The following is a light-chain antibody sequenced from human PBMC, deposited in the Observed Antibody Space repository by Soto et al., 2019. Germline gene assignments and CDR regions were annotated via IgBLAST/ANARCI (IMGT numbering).Light chain of an antibody. CDR3: LQDYNSPRT. CDR2: AAS. Sequence: ALQMTQSPSSLSASLGDRVTITCRASQGITNDLGWYQQKPGKAPKILIYAASSLPSGVPYRFSGSGSGTDFTLTISSLQPEDFATYYCLQDYNSPRTFGQGTKVDIK. CDR1: QGITND. J-gene: IGKJ1*01. V-gene: IGKV1-6*01.